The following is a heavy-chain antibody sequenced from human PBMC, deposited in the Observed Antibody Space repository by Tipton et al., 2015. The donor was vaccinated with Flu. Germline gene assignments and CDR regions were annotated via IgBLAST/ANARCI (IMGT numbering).Heavy chain of an antibody. J-gene: IGHJ4*02. CDR3: GRTLEF. CDR2: IYYSGIA. D-gene: IGHD1-1*01. CDR1: GGSFSAYH. V-gene: IGHV4-59*06. Sequence: GLVKPSETLSLTCGVSGGSFSAYHWSWIRQPPGKGLEWIGYIYYSGIAYYNPSLKSRLSISVDKPENQFSLKLSSVTAADTAVYYCGRTLEFWGQGILVTVSS.